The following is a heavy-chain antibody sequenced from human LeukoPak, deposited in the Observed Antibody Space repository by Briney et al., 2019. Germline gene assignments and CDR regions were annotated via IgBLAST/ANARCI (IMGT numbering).Heavy chain of an antibody. J-gene: IGHJ4*02. CDR1: AFSFSDYW. D-gene: IGHD3-10*01. CDR3: ARTLPGSFFDI. V-gene: IGHV3-74*01. Sequence: GGSLRLSCAASAFSFSDYWMHWVRQVAGKGLVWVSRIESDGTTTYADSMKGRVTISRDTAKNTFYLQMSSLRDEDTAMYFCARTLPGSFFDIWGQGSLVTVSS. CDR2: IESDGTTT.